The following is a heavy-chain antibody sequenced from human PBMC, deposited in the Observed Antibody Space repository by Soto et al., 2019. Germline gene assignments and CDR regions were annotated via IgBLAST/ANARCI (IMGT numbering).Heavy chain of an antibody. CDR2: INHSGST. V-gene: IGHV4-34*01. CDR1: GGSFSGYY. CDR3: ARGPHILQYWGRPAARHNWFDP. D-gene: IGHD2-2*01. Sequence: LTCAVYGGSFSGYYWSWIRQPPGKGLEWIGEINHSGSTNYNPSLKSRVTISVDTSKNQFSLKLSSVTAADTAVYYCARGPHILQYWGRPAARHNWFDPWGQGTLVTVSS. J-gene: IGHJ5*02.